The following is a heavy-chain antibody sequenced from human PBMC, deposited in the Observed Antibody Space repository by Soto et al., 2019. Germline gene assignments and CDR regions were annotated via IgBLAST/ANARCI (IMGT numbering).Heavy chain of an antibody. CDR1: GFTFRSYA. CDR2: ILFDGGKS. V-gene: IGHV3-30-3*01. Sequence: PGGSLRLSCTVSGFTFRSYAMHWVRQAPGKGLEWVALILFDGGKSYYSDSVKGRFTISRDNSNDTLYLQMNNLRPEDTAVYYCARDLSSRQSVSYRADFLHWGQGTPVTVSS. CDR3: ARDLSSRQSVSYRADFLH. D-gene: IGHD3-10*01. J-gene: IGHJ4*02.